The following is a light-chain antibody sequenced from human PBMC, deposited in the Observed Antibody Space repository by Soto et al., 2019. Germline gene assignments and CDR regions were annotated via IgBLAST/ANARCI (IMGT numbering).Light chain of an antibody. V-gene: IGKV3-11*01. J-gene: IGKJ4*01. Sequence: EILLTQSPATLSLYPGERATISCRASQSVTNFLACYQQKLGQAPRLLIYDASKRATGIPGRFSGSGSGTDFTLTIANLEPEDFAVYYCQQRSNWPLTFGGGTKVEIK. CDR2: DAS. CDR1: QSVTNF. CDR3: QQRSNWPLT.